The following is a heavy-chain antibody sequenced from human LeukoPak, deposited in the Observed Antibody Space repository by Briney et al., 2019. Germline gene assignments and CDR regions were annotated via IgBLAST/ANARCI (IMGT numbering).Heavy chain of an antibody. V-gene: IGHV4-59*01. J-gene: IGHJ6*02. Sequence: SETLSLTCTVSGGSISSYYWSWIRQPPGKGLEWIGYIYYSGSTNYNPSLKSRVTISVDTSKNQFSLKLSSVTAADTAVYYCARAGYSSSWDYYYYYGMDVWGQGATVTVSS. D-gene: IGHD6-13*01. CDR1: GGSISSYY. CDR2: IYYSGST. CDR3: ARAGYSSSWDYYYYYGMDV.